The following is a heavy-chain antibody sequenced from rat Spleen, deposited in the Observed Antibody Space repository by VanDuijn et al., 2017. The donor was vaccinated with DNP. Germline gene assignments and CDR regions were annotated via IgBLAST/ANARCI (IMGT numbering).Heavy chain of an antibody. CDR3: TRHKFGGDYFDY. D-gene: IGHD4-3*01. V-gene: IGHV5-25*01. CDR1: GFTFSNYD. Sequence: EVKLVESGGGLVQPGRSLKLSCTASGFTFSNYDMAWVRQAPTKGLEWVASISPSGGNTYYRDSVKSRFTVSRDNAKSSLHLQMDSLRSEDTATYYCTRHKFGGDYFDYWGQGVMVTVSS. J-gene: IGHJ2*01. CDR2: ISPSGGNT.